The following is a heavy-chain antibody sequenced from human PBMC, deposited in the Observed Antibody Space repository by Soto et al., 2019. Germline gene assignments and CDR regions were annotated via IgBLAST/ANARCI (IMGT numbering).Heavy chain of an antibody. Sequence: ASVKVSCKASGYTFTSYYMHWVRQAPGQGLEWMGIINPSGGSTSYAQKIQGRVTMTRDTSTSTVYMELSSLRSEDTAVYYCARGDYGSGSYSDKYYYYYYMDVWGKGTTVTVSS. D-gene: IGHD3-10*01. CDR2: INPSGGST. J-gene: IGHJ6*03. CDR3: ARGDYGSGSYSDKYYYYYYMDV. CDR1: GYTFTSYY. V-gene: IGHV1-46*03.